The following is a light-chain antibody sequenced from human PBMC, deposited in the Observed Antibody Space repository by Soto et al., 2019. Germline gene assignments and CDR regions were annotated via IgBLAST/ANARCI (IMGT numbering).Light chain of an antibody. Sequence: QSVLTQPASVSGSPGQSITISCTGTSRDVGSYNLVSWYQQHPGNAPKLIIYEGTKRPSGVSYRFSGSKSGNTASLTISGLQEEDEGDYHCCSFAGSITSVFGTGTKLTVL. CDR1: SRDVGSYNL. V-gene: IGLV2-23*01. J-gene: IGLJ1*01. CDR3: CSFAGSITSV. CDR2: EGT.